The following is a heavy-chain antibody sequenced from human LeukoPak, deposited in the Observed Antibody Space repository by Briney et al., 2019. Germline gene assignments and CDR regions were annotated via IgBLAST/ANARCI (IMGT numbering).Heavy chain of an antibody. CDR3: ATGNWNDVLPGY. CDR1: GYTLTELS. CDR2: FDPEDGET. D-gene: IGHD1-1*01. V-gene: IGHV1-24*01. Sequence: VASVEVSCKVSGYTLTELSMHWVRQAPGKGLEWMGGFDPEDGETIYAQKFQGRVTMTEDTSTDTAYMELSSLRSEDTAVYYCATGNWNDVLPGYWGQGTLVTVSS. J-gene: IGHJ4*02.